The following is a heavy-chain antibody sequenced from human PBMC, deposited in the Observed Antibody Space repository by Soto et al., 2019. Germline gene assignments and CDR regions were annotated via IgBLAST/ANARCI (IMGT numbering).Heavy chain of an antibody. Sequence: QVQLVQSGAEVKKPGSSVKVSCKASGGTFSSYAISWVRQAPGQGLEWMGGIIPIFDTADYAQKFQGRVTITADDCTNTSYMELSSLRSEDTAVYYCAGHSSGVPGYYYGMDVWGQGTTVTVSS. CDR1: GGTFSSYA. D-gene: IGHD3-22*01. CDR3: AGHSSGVPGYYYGMDV. CDR2: IIPIFDTA. J-gene: IGHJ6*02. V-gene: IGHV1-69*12.